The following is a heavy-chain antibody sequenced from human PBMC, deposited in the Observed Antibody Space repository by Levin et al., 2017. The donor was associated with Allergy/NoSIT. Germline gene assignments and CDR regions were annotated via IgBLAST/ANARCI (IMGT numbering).Heavy chain of an antibody. J-gene: IGHJ4*02. V-gene: IGHV4-31*03. CDR1: GGSISGGGYH. CDR3: AGEDGSTCDF. D-gene: IGHD2-2*03. CDR2: IYYSGST. Sequence: SETLSLTCTVSGGSISGGGYHWTWIRQHPEKGLEWIGYIYYSGSTFYNPSLKSRLMISVDTSKNQYALNVSSVTDDYTAVYYGAGEDGSTCDFWGQGALVTVAS.